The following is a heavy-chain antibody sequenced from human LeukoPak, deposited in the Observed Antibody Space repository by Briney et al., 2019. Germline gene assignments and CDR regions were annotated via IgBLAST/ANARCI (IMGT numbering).Heavy chain of an antibody. CDR3: ARSIIFGVVTQVNYYYYYGMDV. Sequence: ASVKVSCKASGGTFSSYAISWVRQAPGQGLEWMGGITPIFGTANYAQKFQGRVTITADESTSTAYMELSSLRSEDTAVYYCARSIIFGVVTQVNYYYYYGMDVWGQGTTVTVSS. D-gene: IGHD3-3*01. CDR1: GGTFSSYA. V-gene: IGHV1-69*01. J-gene: IGHJ6*02. CDR2: ITPIFGTA.